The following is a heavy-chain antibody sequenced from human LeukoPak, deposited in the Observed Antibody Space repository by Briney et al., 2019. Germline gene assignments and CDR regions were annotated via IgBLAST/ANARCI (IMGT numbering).Heavy chain of an antibody. CDR3: ARDSATTDYYYYYMDV. J-gene: IGHJ6*03. CDR2: IYTSGST. V-gene: IGHV4-4*08. D-gene: IGHD4-17*01. Sequence: SETLSLTCTVSGGSISSYYWSWIRQPPGKGLEWIGRIYTSGSTNYNPSLKSRVTISVDTSKNQFSLKLSSVTAADTAVYYCARDSATTDYYYYYMDVWGKGTTVTISS. CDR1: GGSISSYY.